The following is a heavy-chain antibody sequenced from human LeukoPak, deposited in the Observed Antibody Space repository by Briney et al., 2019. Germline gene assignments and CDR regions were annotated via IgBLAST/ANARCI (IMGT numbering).Heavy chain of an antibody. J-gene: IGHJ4*02. V-gene: IGHV3-74*01. CDR2: INSDGSST. CDR1: GVTLSSYW. Sequence: GGSLRLSCAASGVTLSSYWMHSGRQAPGKGLVWVSRINSDGSSTSYADSVKGRFTLSRDNAQNTLYLQMNSLRAEDTAVYYCARFWDTAMVLDYWGQGTLVTVSS. CDR3: ARFWDTAMVLDY. D-gene: IGHD5-18*01.